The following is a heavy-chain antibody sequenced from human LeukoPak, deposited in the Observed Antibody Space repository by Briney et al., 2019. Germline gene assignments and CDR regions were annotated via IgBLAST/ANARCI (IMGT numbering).Heavy chain of an antibody. Sequence: ASVKVSCKASGYTFTSYYMHWVRQAPGQGLEWMGIINPSGGSTSYAQKFQGRVTMTRDTSTSTVYMELSSLRSEDMAVYYCARRYYDSSGYYYDAFDIWGRGTMVTVSS. CDR1: GYTFTSYY. D-gene: IGHD3-22*01. J-gene: IGHJ3*02. V-gene: IGHV1-46*01. CDR2: INPSGGST. CDR3: ARRYYDSSGYYYDAFDI.